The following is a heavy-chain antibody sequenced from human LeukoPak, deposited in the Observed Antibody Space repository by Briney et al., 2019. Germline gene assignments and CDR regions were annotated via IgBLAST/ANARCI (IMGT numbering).Heavy chain of an antibody. J-gene: IGHJ4*02. CDR2: ISHDGSNK. V-gene: IGHV3-30*18. CDR1: GFTFSSYA. Sequence: GGSLRLSCAASGFTFSSYAMSWVRQAPGKGLEWVALISHDGSNKYYADSVKGRFIISRDNSKNALYLQMNSLRAEDTAVYYCAKDSGSGSYFDYWGQGTLVTVSS. CDR3: AKDSGSGSYFDY. D-gene: IGHD1-26*01.